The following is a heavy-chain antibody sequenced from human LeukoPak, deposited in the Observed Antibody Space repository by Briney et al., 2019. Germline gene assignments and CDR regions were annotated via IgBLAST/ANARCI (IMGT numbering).Heavy chain of an antibody. J-gene: IGHJ4*02. V-gene: IGHV4-59*01. CDR3: ARAKVGYSSSWYTSDY. D-gene: IGHD6-13*01. CDR1: GGSISSYY. CDR2: IYYSGST. Sequence: SETLSLTCTVSGGSISSYYWSWIRQPPGKGLEWIGYIYYSGSTNYNPSLKSRVTISVDTSKNQFSLKLSSVTAADTAVYYCARAKVGYSSSWYTSDYWDQGTLATVSS.